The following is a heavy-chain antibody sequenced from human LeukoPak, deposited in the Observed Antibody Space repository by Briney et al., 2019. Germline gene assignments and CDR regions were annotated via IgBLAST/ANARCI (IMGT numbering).Heavy chain of an antibody. CDR2: IYYSGST. CDR1: GGSVTSNSYC. Sequence: PSETLSLTCTVPGGSVTSNSYCWGWVRQPPGKGLEWIGYIYYSGSTNYNPSLKSRVTILLDTSKNQFSLKLSSVTAADTAVYYCAREVVGANYYFDYWGQGTLVTVSS. V-gene: IGHV4-61*01. J-gene: IGHJ4*02. CDR3: AREVVGANYYFDY. D-gene: IGHD2-15*01.